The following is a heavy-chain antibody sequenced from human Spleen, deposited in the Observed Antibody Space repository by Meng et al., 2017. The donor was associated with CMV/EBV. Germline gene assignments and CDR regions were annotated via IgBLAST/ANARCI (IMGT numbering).Heavy chain of an antibody. V-gene: IGHV3-48*03. CDR1: GFTFSSYE. CDR2: ISSSGSTI. Sequence: GESLKISCAASGFTFSSYEMNWVRQAPGKGLERVSYISSSGSTIYYADSVKGRFTISRDNSKNSLFLQMNSLRAEDTAVYFCARLFGGMDVWGQGTTVTVSS. D-gene: IGHD3-10*01. CDR3: ARLFGGMDV. J-gene: IGHJ6*02.